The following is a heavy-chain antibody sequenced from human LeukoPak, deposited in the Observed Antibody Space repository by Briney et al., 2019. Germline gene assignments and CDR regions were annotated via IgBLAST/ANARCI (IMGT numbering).Heavy chain of an antibody. Sequence: GGSLRLSCAASGFIFSSYWMTWVRQAPGKGLEWVANIKQAGSENSYVDSVKGRFTISRDNAKNSLYLQINSLRVEDTAVYYCARETPRRGETRDGYRWGQGTLVTVSS. CDR3: ARETPRRGETRDGYR. V-gene: IGHV3-7*01. D-gene: IGHD5-24*01. CDR2: IKQAGSEN. CDR1: GFIFSSYW. J-gene: IGHJ4*02.